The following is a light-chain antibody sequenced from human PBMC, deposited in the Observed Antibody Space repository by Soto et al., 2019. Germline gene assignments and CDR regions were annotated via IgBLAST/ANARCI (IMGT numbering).Light chain of an antibody. Sequence: EIVLTQSPGTLSLSPEERATLSCRTSQSVSSSYLAWYQQKPGQAPRLLIYGASTRATDIPDRFSGSGSGTDFTLTISRLEPQDFAVYYCQQYGTSFWTFGQGTKVEIK. CDR3: QQYGTSFWT. CDR2: GAS. J-gene: IGKJ1*01. CDR1: QSVSSSY. V-gene: IGKV3-20*01.